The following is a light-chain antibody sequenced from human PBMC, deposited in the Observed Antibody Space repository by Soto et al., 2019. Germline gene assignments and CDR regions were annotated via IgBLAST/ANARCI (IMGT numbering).Light chain of an antibody. V-gene: IGKV2-28*01. CDR1: QSLLHTNGYNY. CDR3: MQSLQIRT. CDR2: LGS. Sequence: IVMTQSPLSLPVTPGEPASISSTSSQSLLHTNGYNYLDWYLQKPGQSPQLLIYLGSNRASGVPDRFSGSGSGTHFTLRISRVEAEDVGVYYCMQSLQIRTFGQGTKVEIK. J-gene: IGKJ1*01.